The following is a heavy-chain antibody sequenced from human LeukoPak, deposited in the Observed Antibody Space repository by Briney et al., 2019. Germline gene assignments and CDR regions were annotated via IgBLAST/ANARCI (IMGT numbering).Heavy chain of an antibody. CDR2: IYSYGTT. D-gene: IGHD2-21*02. V-gene: IGHV4-59*08. Sequence: PSETLSLTCTVSGGSFSCYYWSWIRQPPGKGLEYIGYIYSYGTTLYSPSLKSRVTISIDTSENHLSLKLSSVTAADTAVYYCARHDAVPVIRRGSDLWGQRTLVTVSS. CDR3: ARHDAVPVIRRGSDL. CDR1: GGSFSCYY. J-gene: IGHJ5*02.